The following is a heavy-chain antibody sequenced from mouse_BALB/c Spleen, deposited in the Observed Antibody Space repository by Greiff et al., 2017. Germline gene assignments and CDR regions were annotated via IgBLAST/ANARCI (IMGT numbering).Heavy chain of an antibody. D-gene: IGHD1-1*01. CDR3: ANYYGSSYGFAY. CDR2: ISYSGST. V-gene: IGHV3-8*02. Sequence: EVQLVESGPSLVKPSQTLSLTCSVTGDSITSGYWNWIRKFPGNKLEYMGYISYSGSTYYNPSLKSRISITRDTSKNQYYLQLNSVTTEDTATYYCANYYGSSYGFAYWGQGTLVTVSA. CDR1: GDSITSGY. J-gene: IGHJ3*01.